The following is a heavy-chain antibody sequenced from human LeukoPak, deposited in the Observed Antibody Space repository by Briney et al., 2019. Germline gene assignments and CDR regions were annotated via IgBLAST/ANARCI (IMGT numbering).Heavy chain of an antibody. J-gene: IGHJ4*02. Sequence: GGSLRLSCAASTFTFSDYYMSWIRQAPGKGLEWVSYISSSSSYTNYADSVKGRFTISRDNARNSLYLQMNSLRAEDTAVYFCARDCSSTSCYWDYWGQGTLVTVSS. CDR2: ISSSSSYT. V-gene: IGHV3-11*06. CDR3: ARDCSSTSCYWDY. CDR1: TFTFSDYY. D-gene: IGHD2-2*01.